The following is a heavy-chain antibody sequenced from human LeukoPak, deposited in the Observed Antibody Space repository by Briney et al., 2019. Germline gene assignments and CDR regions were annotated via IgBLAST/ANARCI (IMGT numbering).Heavy chain of an antibody. CDR1: GGSISSYY. J-gene: IGHJ4*02. Sequence: SETLSLTCTVSGGSISSYYWSWIRHPPGKGLVWIGYVYSSGSTNYNPSLKSRVTISVDTSKNQFSLKLSSVTAADTAVYYCARHYCNGGSCYYFNYWGQGALVTVSS. CDR3: ARHYCNGGSCYYFNY. V-gene: IGHV4-59*01. D-gene: IGHD2-15*01. CDR2: VYSSGST.